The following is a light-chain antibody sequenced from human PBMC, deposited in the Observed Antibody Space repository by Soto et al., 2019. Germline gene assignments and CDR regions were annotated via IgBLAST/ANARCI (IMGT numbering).Light chain of an antibody. CDR3: QQYDSSTRT. V-gene: IGKV3-20*01. J-gene: IGKJ1*01. CDR2: GAS. Sequence: EIVLTQSPGTLSLSPGERATLSCRASKSVTSSYLAWYQQKPGQAPRLLIYGASSRATGIPDRFSGSGSGTDFTLTISRLAPEDFAVYYCQQYDSSTRTFGQWTKLEI. CDR1: KSVTSSY.